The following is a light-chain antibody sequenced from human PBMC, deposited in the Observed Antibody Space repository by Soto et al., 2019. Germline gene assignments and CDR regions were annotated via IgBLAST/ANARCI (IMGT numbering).Light chain of an antibody. CDR1: QSVSTY. CDR3: QQRSNWPYT. V-gene: IGKV3-11*01. CDR2: DAS. Sequence: EIVLTQSPATLSLSPGERATLSCRASQSVSTYLAWFQQKPGQAPRRLIYDASNRATGHPARFSGSGSGTDFTLTISSLEPEDFAVYYCQQRSNWPYTFGQGTKLEIK. J-gene: IGKJ2*01.